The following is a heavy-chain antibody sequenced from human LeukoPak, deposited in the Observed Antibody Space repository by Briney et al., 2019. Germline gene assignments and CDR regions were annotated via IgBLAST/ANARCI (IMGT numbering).Heavy chain of an antibody. J-gene: IGHJ6*02. CDR2: INHSGST. CDR3: ASGGYFDWLLPTYYYYYGMDV. V-gene: IGHV4-34*01. D-gene: IGHD3-9*01. Sequence: PSETLSLTCAVYGGSFSGYYWSWIRQPPGKGLEWIGEINHSGSTNHNPSLKSRVTISVDTSKNQFSLKLSSVTAADTAVYYCASGGYFDWLLPTYYYYYGMDVWGQGTTVTVSS. CDR1: GGSFSGYY.